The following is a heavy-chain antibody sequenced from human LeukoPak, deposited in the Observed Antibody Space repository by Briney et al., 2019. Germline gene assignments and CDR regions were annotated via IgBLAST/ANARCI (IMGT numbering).Heavy chain of an antibody. CDR2: IYSSGST. J-gene: IGHJ3*02. Sequence: SETLSLTCTVSGGSISSYHWSWIRQPPGKGLQWIGFIYSSGSTNYNPSLKSRVTISLDTTKNQFSLRVSSVTSADTAVYYCARGNSGYDYAFDIWGQGTMVTVSS. CDR1: GGSISSYH. D-gene: IGHD5-12*01. CDR3: ARGNSGYDYAFDI. V-gene: IGHV4-59*01.